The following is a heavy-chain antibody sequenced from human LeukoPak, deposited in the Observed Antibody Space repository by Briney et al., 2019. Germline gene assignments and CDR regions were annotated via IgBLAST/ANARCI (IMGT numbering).Heavy chain of an antibody. V-gene: IGHV1-18*01. J-gene: IGHJ6*03. CDR1: GYTFTSYG. D-gene: IGHD3-10*01. CDR3: ARDYYGSGSYYLLYYYYYMDV. CDR2: ISAYNGST. Sequence: ASVKVSCKASGYTFTSYGISWVRQAPGQGLEWMGWISAYNGSTNYAQKLQGRVTMTTDTSTSTAYMELRSLRSDDTAVYYCARDYYGSGSYYLLYYYYYMDVWGKGTTVTISS.